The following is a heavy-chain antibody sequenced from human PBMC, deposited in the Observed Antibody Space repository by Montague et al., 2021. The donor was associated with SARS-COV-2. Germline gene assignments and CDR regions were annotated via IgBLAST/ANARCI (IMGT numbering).Heavy chain of an antibody. CDR2: VYDTGIT. V-gene: IGHV4-59*01. CDR3: ARERSGSDVFAL. J-gene: IGHJ3*01. D-gene: IGHD6-19*01. CDR1: GASITSES. Sequence: SETLSLTCSVSGASITSESWVWIRQTPGGGLQWIAYVYDTGITGYHPSLRSRTTIAVDTSKNQLSLIVRSMTAADTAVFFCARERSGSDVFALWGQGTSVTVS.